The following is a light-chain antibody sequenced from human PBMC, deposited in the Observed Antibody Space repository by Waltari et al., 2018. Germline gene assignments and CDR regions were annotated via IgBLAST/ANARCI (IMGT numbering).Light chain of an antibody. CDR2: LGS. CDR3: MQSLLALWT. CDR1: QSLLHRNGNND. V-gene: IGKV2-28*01. J-gene: IGKJ1*01. Sequence: QSLLHRNGNNDLDWYLQKLGQSPQLLFYLGSNRASGVPDRFSASGSGTDFTLKISRVEAEDVGVYYCMQSLLALWTFGQGTKVEIK.